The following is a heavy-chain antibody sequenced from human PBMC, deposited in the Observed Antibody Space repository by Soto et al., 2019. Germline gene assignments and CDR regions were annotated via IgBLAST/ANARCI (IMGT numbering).Heavy chain of an antibody. J-gene: IGHJ5*02. CDR3: ARLVQWLALNWFDP. CDR1: GGSISSSSYY. D-gene: IGHD6-19*01. CDR2: IYYSGST. Sequence: QLQLQESGPGLVKPSETLSLTCTVSGGSISSSSYYWGWIRQPPGQGLEWIGSIYYSGSTYYNPSLKSRVTISVDTSKNQFSLKLSSVTAADTAVYYCARLVQWLALNWFDPWGQGTLVTVSS. V-gene: IGHV4-39*01.